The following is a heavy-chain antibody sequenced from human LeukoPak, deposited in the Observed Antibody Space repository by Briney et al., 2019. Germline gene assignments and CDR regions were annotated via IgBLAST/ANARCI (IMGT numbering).Heavy chain of an antibody. J-gene: IGHJ4*02. CDR1: GFTFSHYG. D-gene: IGHD6-13*01. Sequence: PGGSLRLSCAASGFTFSHYGMHWVRQAPGKGLEWEALIWYDGSNEYYADSVKGRFTISRDNSKNTLYLQMNSLGAEDTAVYYCASDPGYSRNWYFDYWGQGTLVTVSS. CDR2: IWYDGSNE. CDR3: ASDPGYSRNWYFDY. V-gene: IGHV3-33*01.